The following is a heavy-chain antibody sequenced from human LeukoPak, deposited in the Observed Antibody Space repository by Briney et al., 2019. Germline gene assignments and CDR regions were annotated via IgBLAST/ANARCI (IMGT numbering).Heavy chain of an antibody. V-gene: IGHV4-34*01. J-gene: IGHJ4*02. CDR3: ARGKELLRWPKSVDY. CDR2: INHSGST. D-gene: IGHD4-23*01. Sequence: PSETLSLTCAVYGGSFSGYYWSWIRHPPGKGLERIGEINHSGSTNYNPSFKSRVNISVDTSKNQFSLKLSSVTAADTAVYYCARGKELLRWPKSVDYWGQGTLVTVSS. CDR1: GGSFSGYY.